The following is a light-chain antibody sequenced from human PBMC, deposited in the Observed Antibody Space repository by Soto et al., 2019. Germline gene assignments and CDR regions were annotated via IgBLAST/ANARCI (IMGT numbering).Light chain of an antibody. CDR1: QSVSSN. Sequence: EKVMTQSPATLSLSPGDRATLSCRASQSVSSNLARFQQKPGQAPRLLIXSASTRATGIPARFSGSGSGTEFTLTIGSLQSEDFAVYYCQQYNNWPPSITFGQGTRLEIK. V-gene: IGKV3-15*01. CDR3: QQYNNWPPSIT. J-gene: IGKJ5*01. CDR2: SAS.